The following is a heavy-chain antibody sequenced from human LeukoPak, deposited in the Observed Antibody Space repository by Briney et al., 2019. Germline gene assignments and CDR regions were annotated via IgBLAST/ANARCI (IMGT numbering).Heavy chain of an antibody. CDR2: IYYSGST. CDR1: GGSISSGGYY. Sequence: PSETLSLTCTVSGGSISSGGYYWSWIRQPPGKGLEWIGYIYYSGSTNYNPSLKSRVTISVDTSKNQFSLKLSSVTAADTAVYYCARDFRIAAAFDYWGQGTLVTVSS. D-gene: IGHD6-13*01. V-gene: IGHV4-61*08. CDR3: ARDFRIAAAFDY. J-gene: IGHJ4*02.